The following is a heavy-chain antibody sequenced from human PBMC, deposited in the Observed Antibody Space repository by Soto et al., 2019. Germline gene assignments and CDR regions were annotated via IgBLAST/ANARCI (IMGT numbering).Heavy chain of an antibody. CDR1: GYTFTNYW. CDR2: IYPGDSDT. V-gene: IGHV5-51*01. Sequence: GASLKTSCKGSGYTFTNYWIGWVRQMPGKGLEWMGIIYPGDSDTKYNPSFQGQVTISADKSITTTYLRWTSLKASDPAIYYCAASIFYYGMDVWGQGTTVTVSS. J-gene: IGHJ6*02. CDR3: AASIFYYGMDV.